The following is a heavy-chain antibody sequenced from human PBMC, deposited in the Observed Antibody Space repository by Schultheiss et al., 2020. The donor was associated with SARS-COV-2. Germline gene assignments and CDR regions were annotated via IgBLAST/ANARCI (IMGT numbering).Heavy chain of an antibody. CDR3: ARGGSYYGGYTY. V-gene: IGHV4-59*12. Sequence: SETLSLTCTVSGGSISSYYWSWIRQPPGKGLEWIGYIYYSGSTNYNPSLKSRVTMSVDTSKNQFSLKLSSVTAADTAVYYCARGGSYYGGYTYWGQGTLVTVSS. D-gene: IGHD1-26*01. CDR2: IYYSGST. J-gene: IGHJ4*02. CDR1: GGSISSYY.